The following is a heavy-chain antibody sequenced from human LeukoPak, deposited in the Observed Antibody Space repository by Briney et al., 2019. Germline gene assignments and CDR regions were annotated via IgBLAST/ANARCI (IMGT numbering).Heavy chain of an antibody. CDR3: ARRVEGLPHKYSSSWYYFDY. D-gene: IGHD6-13*01. V-gene: IGHV3-7*01. J-gene: IGHJ4*02. Sequence: PGGSLRLSCAASGFTFSSYWMSWVRQAPGKGLEWVANIKQDGSEKYYVDSVKGRFTISRDNAKNSLYLQMNSLRAEDTAVYYCARRVEGLPHKYSSSWYYFDYWGQGTLVTVSS. CDR1: GFTFSSYW. CDR2: IKQDGSEK.